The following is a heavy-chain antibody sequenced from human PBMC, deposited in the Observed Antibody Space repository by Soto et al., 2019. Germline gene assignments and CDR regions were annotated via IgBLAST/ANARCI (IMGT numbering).Heavy chain of an antibody. Sequence: ASVKVSCKASGYTFTSYGISWVRQAPGQGLEWMGWISAYNGNTNYAQKLQGRVTMTTDTSTSTTYMELRSLRSDDTAVYYCARVETDYYGSWSPPLLYYYYGMDVWGQGTTVTVSS. CDR3: ARVETDYYGSWSPPLLYYYYGMDV. J-gene: IGHJ6*02. D-gene: IGHD3-10*01. V-gene: IGHV1-18*01. CDR1: GYTFTSYG. CDR2: ISAYNGNT.